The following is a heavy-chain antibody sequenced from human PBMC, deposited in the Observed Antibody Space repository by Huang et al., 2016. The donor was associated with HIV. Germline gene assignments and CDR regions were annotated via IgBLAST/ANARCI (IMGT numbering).Heavy chain of an antibody. CDR3: ARDSRRNWGDPYSDQ. D-gene: IGHD7-27*01. V-gene: IGHV3-53*01. CDR2: ISDDGDT. Sequence: EVQLVESGGGLIQPGGSLRLSCAASGFIVSRNYMSWVRPAPGKGLEWVSFISDDGDTYYADSVKGRFTMSRDDSHNTLFLHIDSLRVDDTALYYCARDSRRNWGDPYSDQWGQGTLVIVSS. CDR1: GFIVSRNY. J-gene: IGHJ4*02.